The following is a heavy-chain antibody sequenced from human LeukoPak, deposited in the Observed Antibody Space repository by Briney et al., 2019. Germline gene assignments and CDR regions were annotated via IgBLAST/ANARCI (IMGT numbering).Heavy chain of an antibody. J-gene: IGHJ4*02. CDR3: ARARYYDSSGYPLDY. D-gene: IGHD3-22*01. CDR2: INHSGST. Sequence: GSLRLSCAASGFTVSSNYMSWVRQPPGKGLEWIGEINHSGSTNYNPSLKSRVTISVDTSKNQFSLKLSFVTAADTAVYYCARARYYDSSGYPLDYWGQGTLVTVSS. V-gene: IGHV4-34*01. CDR1: GFTVSSNY.